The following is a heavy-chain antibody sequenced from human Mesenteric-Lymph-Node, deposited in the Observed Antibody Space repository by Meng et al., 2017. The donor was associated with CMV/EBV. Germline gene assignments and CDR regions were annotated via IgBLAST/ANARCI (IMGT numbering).Heavy chain of an antibody. V-gene: IGHV4-38-2*02. CDR3: ASVTRYYGMDV. D-gene: IGHD3-16*02. J-gene: IGHJ6*02. CDR1: GYSISSGYY. Sequence: GSLRLSCTVSGYSISSGYYWGWIRQPPGKGLEWIGSIYHSGSTYYNPSLKSRVTMSVDTSKNQFSLKLSSVTAADTAVYYCASVTRYYGMDVWGQGTTVTVSS. CDR2: IYHSGST.